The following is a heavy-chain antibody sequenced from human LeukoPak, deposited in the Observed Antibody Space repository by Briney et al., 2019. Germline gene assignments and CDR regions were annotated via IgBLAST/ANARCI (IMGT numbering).Heavy chain of an antibody. V-gene: IGHV3-73*01. CDR1: GFTFSASA. J-gene: IGHJ4*02. CDR3: AKSRGSGSNMARGVNFDY. Sequence: PGGSLRLSCAASGFTFSASAIYWVRQASGKGLEWVGHIRSKTNNYATLYGASVKGRFSISRDDSKNMAYLQMNSLRTEDTAVYYCAKSRGSGSNMARGVNFDYWGQGTLVTVSS. D-gene: IGHD3-10*01. CDR2: IRSKTNNYAT.